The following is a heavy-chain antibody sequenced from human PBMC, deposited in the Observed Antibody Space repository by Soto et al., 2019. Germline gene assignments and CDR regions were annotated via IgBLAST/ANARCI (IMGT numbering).Heavy chain of an antibody. CDR3: ARGDSSGNYYYYGMDV. D-gene: IGHD6-19*01. Sequence: GASVKVSCKASGGTFSSYAISWVRQAPGQGLEWMGGIIPIFGTANYAQKFQGRVTITADESTSTAYMELSSLRSEDTAVYYCARGDSSGNYYYYGMDVWGQGTTVNVSS. CDR2: IIPIFGTA. CDR1: GGTFSSYA. J-gene: IGHJ6*02. V-gene: IGHV1-69*13.